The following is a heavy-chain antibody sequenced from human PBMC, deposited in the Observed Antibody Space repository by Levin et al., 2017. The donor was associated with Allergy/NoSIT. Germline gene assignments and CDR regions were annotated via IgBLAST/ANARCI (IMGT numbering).Heavy chain of an antibody. CDR1: GFTFSDYY. V-gene: IGHV3-11*05. D-gene: IGHD6-13*01. Sequence: SCAASGFTFSDYYMTWIRQAPGKGLEWVSYISISSTYTNYADSVKGRFTVSRDNAKNSLYLQMNSLRAEDTAVYYCARDSSSYNAFDIWGQGTMVTVSS. CDR2: ISISSTYT. J-gene: IGHJ3*02. CDR3: ARDSSSYNAFDI.